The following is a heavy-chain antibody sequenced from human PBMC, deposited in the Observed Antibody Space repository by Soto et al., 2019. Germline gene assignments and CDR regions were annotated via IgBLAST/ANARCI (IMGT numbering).Heavy chain of an antibody. J-gene: IGHJ6*02. CDR1: GDSISGDDW. Sequence: QVQLQESGPGLVQPSGTLSLTCTVSGDSISGDDWWSWVRQPPGKGLEWIGEIHHSGATNYNPSLKSRVTISVDKSKNQFTLKLSSVTAADTAMFYCAPQRFYRMGVWGRGTTVTVSS. CDR3: APQRFYRMGV. CDR2: IHHSGAT. D-gene: IGHD6-25*01. V-gene: IGHV4-4*02.